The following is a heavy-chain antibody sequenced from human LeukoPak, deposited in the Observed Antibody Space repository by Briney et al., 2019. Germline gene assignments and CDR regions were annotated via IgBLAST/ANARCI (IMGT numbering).Heavy chain of an antibody. CDR1: GFSFDDYA. V-gene: IGHV3-9*01. CDR2: ISWNSGSI. D-gene: IGHD3-22*01. CDR3: AKDPGYYYDSSGYIDY. Sequence: PGGSLRLSCAASGFSFDDYAMHWVRQAPGKGLEWVSGISWNSGSIGYADSVKGRFTISRDNAKNSLYLQMNSLRAEDTALYYCAKDPGYYYDSSGYIDYWGQGTLVTVSS. J-gene: IGHJ4*02.